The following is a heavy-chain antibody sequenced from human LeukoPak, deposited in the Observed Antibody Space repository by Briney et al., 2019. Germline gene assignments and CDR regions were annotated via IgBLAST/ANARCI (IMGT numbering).Heavy chain of an antibody. J-gene: IGHJ4*02. CDR3: ARVVEYYYDSSGYYLGASNFDY. CDR2: ISAYNGNT. Sequence: GASVKVSCKASGGTSSSYAISWVRQAPGQGLEWMGWISAYNGNTNYAQKLQGRVTMTTDTSTSTAYMELRSLRSDDTAVYYCARVVEYYYDSSGYYLGASNFDYWGQGTLVTVSS. V-gene: IGHV1-18*01. D-gene: IGHD3-22*01. CDR1: GGTSSSYA.